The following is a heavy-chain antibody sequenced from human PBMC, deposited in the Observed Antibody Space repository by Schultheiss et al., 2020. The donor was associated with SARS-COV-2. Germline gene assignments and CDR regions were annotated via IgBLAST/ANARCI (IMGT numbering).Heavy chain of an antibody. D-gene: IGHD3-3*01. V-gene: IGHV3-33*01. CDR3: ARDKEGLVYYGMDV. J-gene: IGHJ6*02. CDR2: IWYDGSNK. Sequence: GESLKISCTASGFTFNNNGMHWVRQAPGKGLEWVAVIWYDGSNKYYADSVKGRFTISRDNSKNTLYLQMNSLRAEDTAVYYCARDKEGLVYYGMDVWGQGTTVTVSS. CDR1: GFTFNNNG.